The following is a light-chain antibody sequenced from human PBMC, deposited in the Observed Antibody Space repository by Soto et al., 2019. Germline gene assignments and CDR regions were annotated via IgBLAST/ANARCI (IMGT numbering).Light chain of an antibody. CDR2: DAS. CDR1: QSVSSSS. V-gene: IGKV3-20*01. Sequence: EIVLTQSPGTLSLSPGERATLSCRASQSVSSSSLAWYQQKPGQAPRRLIYDASSRATGIPDRFSGSGSGTDFTLTISRLEPEDFAVYYCQQYGSSLFTFGPGTKVDIK. CDR3: QQYGSSLFT. J-gene: IGKJ3*01.